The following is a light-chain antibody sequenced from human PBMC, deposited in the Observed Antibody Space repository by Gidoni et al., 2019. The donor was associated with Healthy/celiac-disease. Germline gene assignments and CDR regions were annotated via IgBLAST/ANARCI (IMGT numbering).Light chain of an antibody. CDR1: QSISSY. V-gene: IGKV1-39*01. Sequence: DSQMTQSPSSLSASVGDRVTITCRASQSISSYLNWYQQKPGKAPSLQCGIPSRFSGSGSGTDFTLTISSLQPEDFATYYCQQSYSTTPLFXPXTKVDIK. J-gene: IGKJ3*01. CDR3: QQSYSTTPL.